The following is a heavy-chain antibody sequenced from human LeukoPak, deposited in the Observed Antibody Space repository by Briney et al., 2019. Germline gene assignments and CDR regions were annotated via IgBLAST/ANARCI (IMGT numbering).Heavy chain of an antibody. CDR3: ARGGSGDHQEQLGPPGYYHYMDV. V-gene: IGHV1-18*01. D-gene: IGHD3-10*01. J-gene: IGHJ6*03. CDR1: GYSFTAYG. Sequence: ASVKVSCKASGYSFTAYGMGWLRQAPGQGLEWMGWISGHTGTAIYAQNLQGRVTLTADTFTSTDYMEMRSLRSDDTAVYYCARGGSGDHQEQLGPPGYYHYMDVWGTGTTVTVSS. CDR2: ISGHTGTA.